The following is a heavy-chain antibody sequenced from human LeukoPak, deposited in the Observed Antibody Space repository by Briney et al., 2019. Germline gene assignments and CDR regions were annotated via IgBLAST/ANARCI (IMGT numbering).Heavy chain of an antibody. D-gene: IGHD6-6*01. Sequence: ASVKVSCKASGGTFSSYAISWVRQAPGQGLEWMGGIIPIFGTANYAQKFQGRVTITTDESTSTAYMELSSLRSEDTAVYYCARTHSSSSFNYYCYMDVWGKGTTVTVSS. V-gene: IGHV1-69*05. CDR1: GGTFSSYA. CDR2: IIPIFGTA. J-gene: IGHJ6*03. CDR3: ARTHSSSSFNYYCYMDV.